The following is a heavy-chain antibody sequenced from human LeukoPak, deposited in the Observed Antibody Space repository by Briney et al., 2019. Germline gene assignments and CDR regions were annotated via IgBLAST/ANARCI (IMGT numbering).Heavy chain of an antibody. D-gene: IGHD3-10*01. Sequence: ASVKVPCKASGYTFTSYAISWVRQAPGQGLEWMGRIIPILGIANYAQKFQGRVTITADKSTSTAYMELSSLRSEDTAVYYCARAPMVRGVPLNWFDPWGQGTLVTVSS. V-gene: IGHV1-69*04. CDR2: IIPILGIA. CDR1: GYTFTSYA. CDR3: ARAPMVRGVPLNWFDP. J-gene: IGHJ5*02.